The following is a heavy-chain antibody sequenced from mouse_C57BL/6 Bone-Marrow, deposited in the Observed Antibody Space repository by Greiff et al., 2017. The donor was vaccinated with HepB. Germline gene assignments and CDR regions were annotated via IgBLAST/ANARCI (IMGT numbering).Heavy chain of an antibody. J-gene: IGHJ4*01. CDR3: ARSVYYYGSSYAMDY. CDR1: GYTFTSYW. Sequence: VQLQQSGAELVRPGSSVKLSCKASGYTFTSYWMHWVKQRPIQGLEWIGNIDPSDSETHYNQKFKDKATLTVDKSSSTAYMQLSSLTSEDSAVYYCARSVYYYGSSYAMDYWGQGTSVTVSS. V-gene: IGHV1-52*01. CDR2: IDPSDSET. D-gene: IGHD1-1*01.